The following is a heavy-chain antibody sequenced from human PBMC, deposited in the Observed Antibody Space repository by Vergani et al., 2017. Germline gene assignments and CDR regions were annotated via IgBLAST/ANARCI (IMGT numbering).Heavy chain of an antibody. CDR1: GFTLSSHA. J-gene: IGHJ4*02. CDR2: IRYDGSRR. V-gene: IGHV3-30*02. Sequence: QVQLEESGGGVVQPGRSLRLSCAGSGFTLSSHAMHWVRQAPGKGLEWVAFIRYDGSRRDYGESVKGRFTISRDNSKNMVYIQMNSLRPEDTAVYYCVKGKGTFENWGQGTLVTVSS. D-gene: IGHD1-7*01. CDR3: VKGKGTFEN.